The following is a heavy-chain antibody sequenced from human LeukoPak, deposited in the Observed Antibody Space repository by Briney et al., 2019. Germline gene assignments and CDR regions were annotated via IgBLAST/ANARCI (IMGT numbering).Heavy chain of an antibody. J-gene: IGHJ6*04. CDR3: ATRRRYCSSTSCYYYYCGMDV. CDR2: INHSGST. D-gene: IGHD2-2*01. CDR1: GGSFSGYY. V-gene: IGHV4-34*01. Sequence: SETLSLTCAVYGGSFSGYYWSWIRQPPGKGLEWIGEINHSGSTNYNPSLKSRVTISVDTSKNQFSLKLSSVTAADTAVYYCATRRRYCSSTSCYYYYCGMDVWGKGTTVTVPS.